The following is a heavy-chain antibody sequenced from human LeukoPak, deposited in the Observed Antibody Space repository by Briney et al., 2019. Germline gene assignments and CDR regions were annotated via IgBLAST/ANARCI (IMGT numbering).Heavy chain of an antibody. CDR2: IKEDGSQK. V-gene: IGHV3-7*01. CDR1: GFTFSNYW. D-gene: IGHD3-10*01. J-gene: IGHJ5*02. Sequence: GGSLRLSCEASGFTFSNYWMSWVRQAPGKGLEWVAHIKEDGSQKRYVDSVEGRFTISRDNAKNPLYLQMNSLRADDTAVYYCARDKPQASIYGSWLDPWGQGTLVTVSS. CDR3: ARDKPQASIYGSWLDP.